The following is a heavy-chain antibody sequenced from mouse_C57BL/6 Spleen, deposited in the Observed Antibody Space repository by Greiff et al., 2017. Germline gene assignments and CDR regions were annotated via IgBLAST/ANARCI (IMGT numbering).Heavy chain of an antibody. J-gene: IGHJ3*01. CDR1: GYTFTSYW. CDR2: IDPSDSYT. CDR3: ADDRFAY. Sequence: QVQLKQPGAELVRPGTSVKLSCKASGYTFTSYWMHWVKQRPGQGLEWIGVIDPSDSYTNYNQKFKGKATLTVDTSSSTAYMQLSSLTSEDSAVYYCADDRFAYWGQGTLVTVSA. V-gene: IGHV1-59*01. D-gene: IGHD2-12*01.